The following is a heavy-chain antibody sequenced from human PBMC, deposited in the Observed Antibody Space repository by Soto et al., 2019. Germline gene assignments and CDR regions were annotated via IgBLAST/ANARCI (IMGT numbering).Heavy chain of an antibody. CDR2: IYYRGST. J-gene: IGHJ4*02. Sequence: QVQLQESGPGLVKPSQTLSLTCTVSGGSISSGDYYWSWIRQPPGKGLEWIGYIYYRGSTYYNPSLKSRVTISVDTSKNQFSLKLSSVTAADTAVYYCARVTGGYCSSTSCLHFDYWGQGTLVTVSS. D-gene: IGHD2-2*01. CDR1: GGSISSGDYY. CDR3: ARVTGGYCSSTSCLHFDY. V-gene: IGHV4-30-4*01.